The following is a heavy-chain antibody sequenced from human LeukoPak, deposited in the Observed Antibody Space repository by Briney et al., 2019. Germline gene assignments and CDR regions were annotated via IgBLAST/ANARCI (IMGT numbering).Heavy chain of an antibody. Sequence: PGGSLRLSCAACGFAFSTYTMNWARQAPGKGLEWVASINSGGTTTHYAFSVKGRFTISRDNAQNVLYLQMNGLRGDDAALYYCLRGDSHDFWGQGTLVTVSS. V-gene: IGHV3-21*06. CDR2: INSGGTTT. CDR3: LRGDSHDF. J-gene: IGHJ4*02. D-gene: IGHD3-22*01. CDR1: GFAFSTYT.